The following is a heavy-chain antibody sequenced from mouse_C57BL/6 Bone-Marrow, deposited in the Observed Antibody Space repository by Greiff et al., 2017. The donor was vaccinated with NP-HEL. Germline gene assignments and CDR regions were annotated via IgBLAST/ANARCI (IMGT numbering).Heavy chain of an antibody. V-gene: IGHV8-8*01. CDR3: ACDYVGFYYAMDY. J-gene: IGHJ4*01. Sequence: QVTLKVSGPGILQPSQTLSLTCSFSGFSLSTFGMGVGWIRQPSGKGLEWLAHIWWDDDKYYNPALKSRLTISKDTSKNQVFLKIANVYTADTATYYCACDYVGFYYAMDYWGQGTSVTVSS. CDR1: GFSLSTFGMG. CDR2: IWWDDDK. D-gene: IGHD2-13*01.